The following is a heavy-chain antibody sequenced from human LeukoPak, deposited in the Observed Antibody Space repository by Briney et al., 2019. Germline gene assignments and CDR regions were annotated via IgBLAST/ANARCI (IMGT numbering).Heavy chain of an antibody. J-gene: IGHJ4*02. V-gene: IGHV3-48*04. D-gene: IGHD6-6*01. CDR1: GFTFSSYG. CDR2: ISSSGSTI. CDR3: AGEYSSSSRFDY. Sequence: GGSLRLSCAASGFTFSSYGMSWIRQAPGKGLEWVSYISSSGSTIYYADSVKGRFTISRDNAKNSLYLQMNSLRAEDTAVYYCAGEYSSSSRFDYWGQGTLVTVSS.